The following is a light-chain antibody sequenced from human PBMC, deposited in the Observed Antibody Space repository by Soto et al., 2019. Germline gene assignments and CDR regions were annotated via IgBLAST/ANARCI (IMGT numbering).Light chain of an antibody. CDR3: QQYNSWPPLT. CDR2: GAS. J-gene: IGKJ1*01. Sequence: EIVMTQSPATLSVSPGERATLSCRASQTITNNLAWYQQKPGQAPRLLIYGASTRATGIPARFSGSGSGTEFTLTISDLQSEDFSVYYCQQYNSWPPLTFGQGTKVEIK. CDR1: QTITNN. V-gene: IGKV3-15*01.